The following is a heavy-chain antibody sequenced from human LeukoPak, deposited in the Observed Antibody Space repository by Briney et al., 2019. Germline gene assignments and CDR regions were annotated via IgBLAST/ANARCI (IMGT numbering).Heavy chain of an antibody. CDR3: ARDPTMIVVVINDYFDY. J-gene: IGHJ4*02. V-gene: IGHV3-7*01. CDR2: IKQDGSEK. Sequence: GGSLRLSCAASGFSFSNYWMSWVRQAPGKGLEWVAYIKQDGSEKDYVDSVKGRLTLSRDNAKESVYLQMNSLRAEDTAVYYCARDPTMIVVVINDYFDYWGQGTLVTVSS. D-gene: IGHD3-22*01. CDR1: GFSFSNYW.